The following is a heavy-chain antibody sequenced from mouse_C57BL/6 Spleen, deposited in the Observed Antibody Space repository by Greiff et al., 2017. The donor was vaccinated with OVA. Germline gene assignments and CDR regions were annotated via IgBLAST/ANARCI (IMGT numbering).Heavy chain of an antibody. D-gene: IGHD2-3*01. J-gene: IGHJ3*01. V-gene: IGHV6-3*01. CDR1: GFTFSNYW. Sequence: EVKLVESGGGLVQPGGSMKLSCVASGFTFSNYWMNWVRQSPVKGLEWVAQIRLKSDNYATHYAESVKGRFTISRDDSKSSVYLQMNNLRAEDTGIYYCTGQSIYDGYLAWFAYWGQGTLVTVSA. CDR3: TGQSIYDGYLAWFAY. CDR2: IRLKSDNYAT.